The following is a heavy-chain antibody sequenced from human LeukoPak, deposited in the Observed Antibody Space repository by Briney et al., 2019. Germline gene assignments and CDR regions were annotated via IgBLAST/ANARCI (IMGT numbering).Heavy chain of an antibody. CDR2: IYYTGNT. CDR1: GGSISSGDYY. Sequence: PSETLSLTCTVSGGSISSGDYYWSWVRQHPRKGLEWIGYIYYTGNTDYNPSLKSRVTISVDASKSHFSLRLTSVTAADTAVYYCARGRGSYYYDSSVYYGIDYWGQGTLVTASS. J-gene: IGHJ4*02. V-gene: IGHV4-31*03. CDR3: ARGRGSYYYDSSVYYGIDY. D-gene: IGHD3-22*01.